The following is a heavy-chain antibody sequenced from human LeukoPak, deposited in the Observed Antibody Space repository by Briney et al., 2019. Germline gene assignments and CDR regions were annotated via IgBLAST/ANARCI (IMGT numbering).Heavy chain of an antibody. CDR2: IYHSGST. V-gene: IGHV4-38-2*02. D-gene: IGHD2-15*01. CDR3: ARDSLAQALGYPGYYYGMDV. Sequence: SETLSLTCAVSGYSISSGYYWGWIRQPPGKGLEWIGSIYHSGSTYYNPSLKSRVTISVDTSKNQFSLKLSSVTAADTAVHYCARDSLAQALGYPGYYYGMDVWGKGTTVTVSS. J-gene: IGHJ6*04. CDR1: GYSISSGYY.